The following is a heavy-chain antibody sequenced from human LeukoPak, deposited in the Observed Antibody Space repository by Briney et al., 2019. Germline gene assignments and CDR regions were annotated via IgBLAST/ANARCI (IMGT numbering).Heavy chain of an antibody. Sequence: GGSLRLSCAASGFTFSNAWMNWVRQAPGKGLEWVGRIKSKTDGGTTDYAAPIIGRFTISRDDSKNTLFLQMNSLKIEDTAVYSCATAEHLYDYYDSGANSEDPTWYFDLWGRGTLVTVSS. CDR3: ATAEHLYDYYDSGANSEDPTWYFDL. CDR2: IKSKTDGGTT. CDR1: GFTFSNAW. V-gene: IGHV3-15*01. J-gene: IGHJ2*01. D-gene: IGHD3-22*01.